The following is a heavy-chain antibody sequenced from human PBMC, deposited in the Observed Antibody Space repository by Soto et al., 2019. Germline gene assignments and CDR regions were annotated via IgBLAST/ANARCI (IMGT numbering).Heavy chain of an antibody. CDR2: IIPIFGTA. CDR1: GGTFSSYA. CDR3: ANGGGTEMATITGHNWFDP. J-gene: IGHJ5*02. V-gene: IGHV1-69*12. Sequence: QVQLVQSGAEVKKPGSSVKVSCKASGGTFSSYAISWVRQAPGQGLEWMGGIIPIFGTANYAQKFQGRVTITADESTSTAYMERSSLRSEDTAVYYCANGGGTEMATITGHNWFDPWGQGTLVTVSS. D-gene: IGHD5-12*01.